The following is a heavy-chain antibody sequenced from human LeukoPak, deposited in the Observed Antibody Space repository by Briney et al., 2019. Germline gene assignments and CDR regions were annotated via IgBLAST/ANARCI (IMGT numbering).Heavy chain of an antibody. J-gene: IGHJ4*02. CDR2: IIPIFGIA. CDR1: GGTFSSYA. CDR3: ARESGGISPNFDY. Sequence: SVEVSCKASGGTFSSYAISWVRQAPGQGLEWMGRIIPIFGIANYAQKFQGRVTIAADKSTSTAYMELSSLRSEDTAVYYCARESGGISPNFDYWGQGTLVTVSS. D-gene: IGHD3-16*01. V-gene: IGHV1-69*04.